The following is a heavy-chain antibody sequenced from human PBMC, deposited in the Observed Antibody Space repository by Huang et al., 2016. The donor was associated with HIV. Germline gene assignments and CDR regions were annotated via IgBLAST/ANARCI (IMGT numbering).Heavy chain of an antibody. D-gene: IGHD3-22*01. CDR1: GGSFSNYY. Sequence: QVQLQQWGAGLLKPSETLSLTCAVYGGSFSNYYWSWIRQPPGKGLEWIGEINHGGSTNYNPSLKSRVTISVDTSKDQFSLKLSSVTAADTAVYYCASFYYYDSTGYFSAFDYWGQGTLVTVST. CDR2: INHGGST. J-gene: IGHJ4*02. CDR3: ASFYYYDSTGYFSAFDY. V-gene: IGHV4-34*01.